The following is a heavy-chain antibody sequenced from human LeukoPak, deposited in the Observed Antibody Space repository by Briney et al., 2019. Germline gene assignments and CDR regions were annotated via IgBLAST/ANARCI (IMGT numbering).Heavy chain of an antibody. CDR2: INPYNGGT. J-gene: IGHJ3*01. V-gene: IGHV1-2*06. CDR3: AITYANNAYDV. CDR1: GYTFTNYY. D-gene: IGHD3-16*01. Sequence: ASVKVSCKASGYTFTNYYIHRVRQAPGQGLEWMGRINPYNGGTDYEQKFQGRVTMTRDTSITTAYMELSRLRSDDTAVYYCAITYANNAYDVWGQGTMVTVSS.